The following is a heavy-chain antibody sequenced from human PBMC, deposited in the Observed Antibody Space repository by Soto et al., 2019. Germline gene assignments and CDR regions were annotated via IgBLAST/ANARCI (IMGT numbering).Heavy chain of an antibody. CDR3: ARQVNPWAQGAFDI. D-gene: IGHD3-10*01. CDR2: IYYSGST. Sequence: QLQLQESGPGLVKPSETLSLTCTVSGGSISSSSYYWGWIRQPPGKGLEWIGSIYYSGSTYYNPSLKSRVTLXVXTXXNQFSLTLSSVTAADTAVYYCARQVNPWAQGAFDIWGQGTMVTVSS. J-gene: IGHJ3*02. V-gene: IGHV4-39*01. CDR1: GGSISSSSYY.